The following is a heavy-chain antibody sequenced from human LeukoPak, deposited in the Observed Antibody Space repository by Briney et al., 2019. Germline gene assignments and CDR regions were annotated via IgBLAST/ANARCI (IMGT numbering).Heavy chain of an antibody. D-gene: IGHD2-2*01. CDR2: IYPGDSDT. V-gene: IGHV5-51*01. CDR3: ARWIVVPAAHFDY. CDR1: GYSFTSYW. J-gene: IGHJ4*02. Sequence: GESLKISCKGSGYSFTSYWIGWVRQMPGKGLEWMGIIYPGDSDTRYSPSFQGQVTISADKSISTAYLQWSSPKASDTAMYYCARWIVVPAAHFDYWGQGTLVTVSS.